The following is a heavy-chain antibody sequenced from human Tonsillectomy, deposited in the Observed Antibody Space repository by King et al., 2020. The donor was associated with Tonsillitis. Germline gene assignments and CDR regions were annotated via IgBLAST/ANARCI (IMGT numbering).Heavy chain of an antibody. V-gene: IGHV3-11*01. CDR1: GFTFSDYY. Sequence: VQLVESGGGLVKPGGSLRLSCAASGFTFSDYYMSWIRQAPGKGLEWVSYISSSGSTIYYADSVKGRFTISRDNAKNSLYLQMNSLRAEDTAVYYCSRDPAGYCSSTSCYLFDYWGQGTLVTVSS. CDR2: ISSSGSTI. J-gene: IGHJ4*02. CDR3: SRDPAGYCSSTSCYLFDY. D-gene: IGHD2-2*01.